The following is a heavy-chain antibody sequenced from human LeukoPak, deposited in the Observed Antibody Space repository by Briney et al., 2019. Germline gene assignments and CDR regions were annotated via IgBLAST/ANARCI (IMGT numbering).Heavy chain of an antibody. J-gene: IGHJ4*02. CDR2: VSSSGSTI. D-gene: IGHD3-22*01. V-gene: IGHV3-48*03. CDR1: GFTFSSYE. CDR3: ARTYYSSSGYAFDY. Sequence: GGSLRLSCAASGFTFSSYEMNWVRQAPGKGLEWVSSVSSSGSTIYYADSVKGRFTISRDNAKHSLYLEMNSLRAEDAAVYYCARTYYSSSGYAFDYWGQGTLVTVSS.